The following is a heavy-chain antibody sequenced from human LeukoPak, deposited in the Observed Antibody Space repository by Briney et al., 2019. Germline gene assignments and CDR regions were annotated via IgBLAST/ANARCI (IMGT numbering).Heavy chain of an antibody. CDR1: GFTFSSYA. D-gene: IGHD1-26*01. CDR3: ARDPYSGSYSDAFDI. J-gene: IGHJ3*02. Sequence: GASLRLSCAASGFTFSSYAMHWVRQAPGKGLEWVAVISYDGSNKYYADSVKGRFTISRDNSKNTLYLQMNSLRAEDTAVYYCARDPYSGSYSDAFDIWGQGTMVTVSS. CDR2: ISYDGSNK. V-gene: IGHV3-30-3*01.